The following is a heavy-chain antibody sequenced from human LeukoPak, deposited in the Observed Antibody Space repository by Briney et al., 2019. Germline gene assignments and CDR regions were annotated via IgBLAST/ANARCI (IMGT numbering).Heavy chain of an antibody. V-gene: IGHV3-11*01. CDR1: RFSFGDYY. J-gene: IGHJ3*02. Sequence: GGSLRLSCEASRFSFGDYYMGWIRQAPGKGLEWISYISSRGDEVYYIDSVRGRFTTSRDNAKNSLYLEMTSLKIEDTAMYYCVSDSGIGEAFRIWGQGTRVTVSS. CDR2: ISSRGDEV. CDR3: VSDSGIGEAFRI. D-gene: IGHD2-21*01.